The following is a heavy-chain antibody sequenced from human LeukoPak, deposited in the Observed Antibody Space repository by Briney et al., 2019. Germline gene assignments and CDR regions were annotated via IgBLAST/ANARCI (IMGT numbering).Heavy chain of an antibody. J-gene: IGHJ4*02. D-gene: IGHD2/OR15-2a*01. CDR1: GFTFSSYG. CDR2: IWYDGSNK. CDR3: AREGPRGNSQFDY. V-gene: IGHV3-33*01. Sequence: PRRSLRLSCAASGFTFSSYGMHWVRQAPGKGLEWVALIWYDGSNKYYADSVKGRLTISRDNSKNTLYLQMNSLRAEDTAVYYCAREGPRGNSQFDYWGQGTLVTVSS.